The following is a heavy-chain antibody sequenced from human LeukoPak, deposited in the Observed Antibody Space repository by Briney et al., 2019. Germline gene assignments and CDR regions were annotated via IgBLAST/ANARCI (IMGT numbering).Heavy chain of an antibody. CDR1: GYTFTSYD. V-gene: IGHV1-8*01. CDR2: MNPNSGNT. Sequence: ASVKVSCKASGYTFTSYDIDWVRQATGQGLEWMGWMNPNSGNTGYAQKFQGRVTMTRNTSISTAYMELSSLRSEDTAVYYCTRPYYDSRGDAFDIWGQGTMVTVSS. CDR3: TRPYYDSRGDAFDI. D-gene: IGHD3-22*01. J-gene: IGHJ3*02.